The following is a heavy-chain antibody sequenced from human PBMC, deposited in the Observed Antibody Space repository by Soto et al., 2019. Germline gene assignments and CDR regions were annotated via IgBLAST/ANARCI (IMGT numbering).Heavy chain of an antibody. CDR3: ARSTHYYDCMGYSHFFDY. CDR2: IYFDGIKT. CDR1: GFTFNTHW. V-gene: IGHV3-74*01. Sequence: PGGSLRLSCTASGFTFNTHWMNWVRQAPGKGLVWVSRIYFDGIKTNYADSMKGRFTISRDNADKSLYLQMNSLRGEDTTVYYCARSTHYYDCMGYSHFFDYWGQGTLVTVSS. D-gene: IGHD3-22*01. J-gene: IGHJ4*02.